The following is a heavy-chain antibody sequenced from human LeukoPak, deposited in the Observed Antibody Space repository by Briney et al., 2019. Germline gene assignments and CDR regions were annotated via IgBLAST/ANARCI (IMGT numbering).Heavy chain of an antibody. D-gene: IGHD3-22*01. Sequence: GGSLTLSCAASGFTFSDYYMSWIRQAPGKGLEWVSYISSSSSYTNYADSVKGRFTISRDNAKNSLYLQMNSLRAEDTAVYYCARGLRPYYYDSSAYPAGAFDIWGQGTMVTVSS. V-gene: IGHV3-11*05. CDR1: GFTFSDYY. CDR3: ARGLRPYYYDSSAYPAGAFDI. J-gene: IGHJ3*02. CDR2: ISSSSSYT.